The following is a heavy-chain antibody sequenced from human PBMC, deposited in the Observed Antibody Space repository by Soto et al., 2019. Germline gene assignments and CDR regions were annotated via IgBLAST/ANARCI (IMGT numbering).Heavy chain of an antibody. CDR1: GFTFSDHY. CDR2: SRNRVNSHTT. J-gene: IGHJ6*01. V-gene: IGHV3-72*01. CDR3: TRGLLGGAPSYTFHGMDV. D-gene: IGHD1-26*01. Sequence: EVQLVESGGGLVQPGGSRRLSWAASGFTFSDHYMDWVPQAPGKGLEWVARSRNRVNSHTTEYAASVKGRFTISRDESKSSLYLQMNSLKIEDTAVYYCTRGLLGGAPSYTFHGMDVWGQGTTVTVSS.